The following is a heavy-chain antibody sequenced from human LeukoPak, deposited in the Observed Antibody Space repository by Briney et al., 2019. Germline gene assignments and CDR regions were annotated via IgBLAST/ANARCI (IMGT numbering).Heavy chain of an antibody. CDR2: INPSGGST. V-gene: IGHV1-46*01. CDR1: GYTFTSYY. J-gene: IGHJ4*02. CDR3: ARDRYYDSSGYHTQYDY. Sequence: ASVKVSCKASGYTFTSYYMHWVRQAPGQGLERMGIINPSGGSTSYAQKFQGRVTMTRDMSTSAVYMELSSLRSEDTAVYYCARDRYYDSSGYHTQYDYWGQGTLVTVSS. D-gene: IGHD3-22*01.